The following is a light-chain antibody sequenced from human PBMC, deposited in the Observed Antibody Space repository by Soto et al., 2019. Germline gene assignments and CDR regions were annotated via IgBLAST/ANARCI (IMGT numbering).Light chain of an antibody. CDR1: QAVTSGY. CDR3: QQFAKSPSIT. Sequence: EVLLTQSPGTLSLSPGERATLSCRASQAVTSGYLVWYQQKPGQPPRLLIYGASTRATGIPDRFSGSGSGTDFTLTISRLEPEDFAVYYCQQFAKSPSITFGQGTRLE. J-gene: IGKJ5*01. V-gene: IGKV3-20*01. CDR2: GAS.